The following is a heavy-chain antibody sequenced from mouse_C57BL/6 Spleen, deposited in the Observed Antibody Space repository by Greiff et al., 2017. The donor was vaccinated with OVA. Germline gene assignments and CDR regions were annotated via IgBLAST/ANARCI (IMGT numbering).Heavy chain of an antibody. J-gene: IGHJ2*01. CDR2: IHPNSGST. D-gene: IGHD1-1*01. CDR1: GYTFTSYW. V-gene: IGHV1-64*01. Sequence: QVQLKQPGAELVKPGASVKLSCKASGYTFTSYWMHWVKQRPGQGLEWIGMIHPNSGSTNYNEKFKSKDTLTVDKSSSTAYMQLSSLTSADAAVYYCAREDITTVVTFDYWGQGTTLTVSS. CDR3: AREDITTVVTFDY.